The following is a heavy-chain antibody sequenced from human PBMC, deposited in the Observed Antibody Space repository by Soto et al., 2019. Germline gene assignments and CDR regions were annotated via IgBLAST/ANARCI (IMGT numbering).Heavy chain of an antibody. V-gene: IGHV3-23*01. CDR3: AKDTGAYRTYYYYYGMDV. CDR2: ISGSGGST. CDR1: GFTFSSYA. Sequence: EVQLLESGGGLVQPGGSLRLSCAASGFTFSSYAMSWVRQAPGKGLEWVSAISGSGGSTYYADSVKSRFTISRDNSKNTLYLQMNSLRAEDTAVYYCAKDTGAYRTYYYYYGMDVWGQGTTVTVSS. J-gene: IGHJ6*02. D-gene: IGHD1-26*01.